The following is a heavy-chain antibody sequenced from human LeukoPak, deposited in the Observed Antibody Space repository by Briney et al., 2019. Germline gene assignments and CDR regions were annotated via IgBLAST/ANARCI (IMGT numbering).Heavy chain of an antibody. J-gene: IGHJ5*02. V-gene: IGHV4-59*01. CDR3: ARRGSSGWYWFDP. Sequence: SETLSLTCTVPGGSISSYYWSWIRQPPGKGLEWIGYIYYSGSTNYNPSLKSRVTISVDTSKNQFSLKLSSVTAADTAVYYCARRGSSGWYWFDPWGQGTLVTVSS. D-gene: IGHD6-19*01. CDR1: GGSISSYY. CDR2: IYYSGST.